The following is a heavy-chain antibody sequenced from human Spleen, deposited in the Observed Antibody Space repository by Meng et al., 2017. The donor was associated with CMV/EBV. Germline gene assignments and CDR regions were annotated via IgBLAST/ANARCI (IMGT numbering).Heavy chain of an antibody. CDR3: AKVSVPKGHYYNAMDV. CDR2: IWYDGSDK. J-gene: IGHJ6*02. V-gene: IGHV3-33*06. CDR1: GFTFSSYG. Sequence: GGSLRLSCAASGFTFSSYGMHWVRQAPGKGLEWVAGIWYDGSDKYSADSVKGRFTISRDNSKNTLYLQMNSLGAEDTAVYYCAKVSVPKGHYYNAMDVWGQGTTVTVSS.